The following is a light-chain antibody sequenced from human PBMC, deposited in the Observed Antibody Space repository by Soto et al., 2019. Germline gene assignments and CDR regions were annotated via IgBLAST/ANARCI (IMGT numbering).Light chain of an antibody. CDR2: AAS. J-gene: IGKJ3*01. V-gene: IGKV1-8*01. CDR3: RQYYSYPGLT. Sequence: AIRLTQSPSSLSASTGDRVTITCRSSQGISSYLAGYQQKPGKAPKLLIYAASTLQSGVPSSFSGSGSGTDLTLNISCLQSEDCSTYSCRQYYSYPGLTFGPGTKVDIK. CDR1: QGISSY.